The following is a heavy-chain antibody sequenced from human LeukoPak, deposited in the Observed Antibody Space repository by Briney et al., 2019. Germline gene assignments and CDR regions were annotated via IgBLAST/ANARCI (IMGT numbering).Heavy chain of an antibody. CDR1: GGTFSSYA. J-gene: IGHJ4*02. CDR3: ARVQHMVRGKALDY. D-gene: IGHD3-10*01. V-gene: IGHV1-46*01. Sequence: ASVKVSCKASGGTFSSYAISWVRQAPGQGLEWMGIINPSGGSTSYAQKFQGRVTMTRDTSTSTVYMELSSLRSEDTAVYYCARVQHMVRGKALDYWGQGTLVTVSS. CDR2: INPSGGST.